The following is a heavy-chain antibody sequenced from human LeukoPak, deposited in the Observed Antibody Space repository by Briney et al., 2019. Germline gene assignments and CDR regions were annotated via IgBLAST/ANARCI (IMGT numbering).Heavy chain of an antibody. CDR2: IRSKAYGGTT. CDR1: GFTFGDYA. D-gene: IGHD3-9*01. Sequence: GGSLRLSCTASGFTFGDYAMSWFRQAPGKGLEWVGFIRSKAYGGTTEYAASVKGRFTISRDDSKSIAYLQMNSLKTEDTAVYYCTRSPYDILTGYRDYWGQGTLVTVSS. CDR3: TRSPYDILTGYRDY. V-gene: IGHV3-49*03. J-gene: IGHJ4*02.